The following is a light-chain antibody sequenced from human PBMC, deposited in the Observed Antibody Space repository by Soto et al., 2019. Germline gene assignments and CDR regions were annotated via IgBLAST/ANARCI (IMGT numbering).Light chain of an antibody. J-gene: IGLJ1*01. Sequence: QSALTQPASVSGSPGQSINISCTGTSSDVGGYNYVSWYQHHPGKAPKLIIYDVSNRPSGVSNPFSGSKSGNTASLTISGLQPEDEADYYCSSYTTSNTRQIVFGTGTMLTVL. V-gene: IGLV2-14*03. CDR3: SSYTTSNTRQIV. CDR1: SSDVGGYNY. CDR2: DVS.